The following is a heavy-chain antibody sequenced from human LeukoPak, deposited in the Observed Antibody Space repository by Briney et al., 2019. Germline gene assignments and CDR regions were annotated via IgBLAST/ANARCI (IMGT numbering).Heavy chain of an antibody. CDR1: GDSISGYY. V-gene: IGHV4-59*01. CDR3: ARAKRGYSYGSFDP. CDR2: IYYSGST. D-gene: IGHD5-18*01. Sequence: SETLSLTCTVSGDSISGYYWSWIRQPPGKGLEWIGYIYYSGSTDYNPSLRGRVTISVDTSETQFSLNLSSVTAADTAVYYCARAKRGYSYGSFDPWGQGTLVTVSS. J-gene: IGHJ5*02.